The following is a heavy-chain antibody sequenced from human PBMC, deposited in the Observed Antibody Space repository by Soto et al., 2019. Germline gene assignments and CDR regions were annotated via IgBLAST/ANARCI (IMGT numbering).Heavy chain of an antibody. Sequence: LQTLSLTCAISGDSVSSNSGAWNWIRQSPSRGLEWLGRTYYRSKWYNDYAVSVKSRITINPDTSKNQFSLQLNSVTPEDTAVYYCARGRIVGATTDYYYGMDVWGQGTTVTVSS. J-gene: IGHJ6*02. CDR3: ARGRIVGATTDYYYGMDV. CDR2: TYYRSKWYN. D-gene: IGHD1-26*01. CDR1: GDSVSSNSGA. V-gene: IGHV6-1*01.